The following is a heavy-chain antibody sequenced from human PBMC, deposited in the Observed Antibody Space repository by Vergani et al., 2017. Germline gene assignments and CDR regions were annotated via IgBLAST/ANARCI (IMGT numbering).Heavy chain of an antibody. D-gene: IGHD3-22*01. CDR1: GFTSAGYA. J-gene: IGHJ4*02. CDR2: ISWNSNSI. CDR3: AGPQGTSAYYYGGFDY. Sequence: EVQLLESGGDLVQPGGSLRLSCTASGFTSAGYAMHWVRQAPGKGLEWVSGISWNSNSIGYADSVKGRFTISRDNSKNTLSLQMNSLTAEDTAIYYCAGPQGTSAYYYGGFDYWGQGILVTVSS. V-gene: IGHV3-9*02.